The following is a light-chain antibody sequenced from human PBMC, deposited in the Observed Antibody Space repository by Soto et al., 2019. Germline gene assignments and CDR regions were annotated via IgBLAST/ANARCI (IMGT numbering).Light chain of an antibody. CDR1: TGAVTSDYY. V-gene: IGLV7-43*01. Sequence: QAVVTQEPSLTVSPGGTVTLTYASSTGAVTSDYYPNWLQQKPGQAPRSLIHSTYARHFWTPARFSGSLLGGKAALTVSDVQPEDEADYYCLLYHGAAQVFGGGTKVTVL. CDR3: LLYHGAAQV. CDR2: STY. J-gene: IGLJ3*02.